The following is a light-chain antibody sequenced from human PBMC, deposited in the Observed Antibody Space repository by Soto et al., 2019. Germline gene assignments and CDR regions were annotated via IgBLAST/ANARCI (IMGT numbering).Light chain of an antibody. V-gene: IGKV1-39*01. CDR3: QHSFRTVFT. CDR2: AAS. J-gene: IGKJ3*01. Sequence: DIQMTQSPSSLSASVGDRVTITCRASQNIYTYLNWYQQKPGKAPKILIYAASTLRSGVPSRFSGSGSGADFALTITGLHPEDFATYYCQHSFRTVFTFGPGTKVEIK. CDR1: QNIYTY.